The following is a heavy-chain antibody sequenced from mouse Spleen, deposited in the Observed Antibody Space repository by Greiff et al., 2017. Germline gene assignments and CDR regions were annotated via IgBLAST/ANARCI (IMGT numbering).Heavy chain of an antibody. Sequence: QVQLQQSGAELVRPGASVKLSCKASGYTFTDYYINWVKQRPGQGLEWIARIYPGSGNTYYNEKFKGKATLTAEKSSSTAYMQLSSLTSEDSAVYFCARGELRWDKAWFAYWGQGTLVTVSA. CDR2: IYPGSGNT. D-gene: IGHD4-1*01. CDR3: ARGELRWDKAWFAY. J-gene: IGHJ3*01. CDR1: GYTFTDYY. V-gene: IGHV1-76*01.